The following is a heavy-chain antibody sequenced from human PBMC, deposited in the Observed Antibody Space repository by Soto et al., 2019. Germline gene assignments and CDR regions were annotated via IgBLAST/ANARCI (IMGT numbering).Heavy chain of an antibody. V-gene: IGHV4-39*01. J-gene: IGHJ3*02. CDR2: IDDSGSS. CDR3: ARLTNTVAPRVDI. D-gene: IGHD4-17*01. Sequence: PSETLSLTCTVSGGSISSSNYYWGWIRQPPGKGLVWIGNIDDSGSSYYSPSLKTPVTISVDTSKNQFSLRLSSVTAADRAVYYCARLTNTVAPRVDIWGQGTMVTVSS. CDR1: GGSISSSNYY.